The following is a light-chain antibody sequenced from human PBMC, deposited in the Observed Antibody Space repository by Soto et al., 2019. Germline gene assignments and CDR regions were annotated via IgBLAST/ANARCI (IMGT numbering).Light chain of an antibody. J-gene: IGKJ1*01. V-gene: IGKV3-15*01. CDR3: QQYNNWSVT. CDR2: GAS. CDR1: QSVSSN. Sequence: EIVMTQSPGTLSVSPGERATLSCRASQSVSSNLAWYQQKPGQAPRLLIYGASTRATGIPARFSGSGSGTEFTLNISSLQSEDFAVYYCQQYNNWSVTFGQGTKVEIK.